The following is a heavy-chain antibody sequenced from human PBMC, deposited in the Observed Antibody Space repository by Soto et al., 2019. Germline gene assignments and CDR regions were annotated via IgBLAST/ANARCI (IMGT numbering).Heavy chain of an antibody. CDR1: GGSISSSSYY. Sequence: PSETLSLTCTVSGGSISSSSYYWGWIRQPPGKGLEWIGSIYYSGSTYYNPPLKSRVTISVDTSKNQFSLKLSSVTAADTAVYYCARYSSSSGLDYWGQGTLVTVSS. J-gene: IGHJ4*02. D-gene: IGHD6-6*01. V-gene: IGHV4-39*01. CDR3: ARYSSSSGLDY. CDR2: IYYSGST.